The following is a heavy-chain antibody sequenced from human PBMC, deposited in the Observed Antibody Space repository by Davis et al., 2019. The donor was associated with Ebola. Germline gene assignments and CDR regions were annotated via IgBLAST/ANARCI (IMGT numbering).Heavy chain of an antibody. CDR1: GFTFSTCG. J-gene: IGHJ4*02. CDR2: PSYDGGHH. D-gene: IGHD4-17*01. Sequence: PGGPLRPSCLVPGFTFSTCGMHWVRQAPGKGLEWVATPSYDGGHHHFADSMQGRITIFRENAQRTLFLQMDGLRPEDTAVYFCAKGTSPGLSTVQGVLIDSWGQGTLVTVSS. CDR3: AKGTSPGLSTVQGVLIDS. V-gene: IGHV3-30*18.